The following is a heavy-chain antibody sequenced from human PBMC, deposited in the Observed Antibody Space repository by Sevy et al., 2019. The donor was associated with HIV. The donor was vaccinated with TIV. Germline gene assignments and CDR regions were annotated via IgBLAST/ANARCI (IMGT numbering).Heavy chain of an antibody. J-gene: IGHJ4*02. CDR3: ARDHEFYDYGDYGPTFFPDY. CDR1: GFTFNTYS. D-gene: IGHD4-17*01. V-gene: IGHV3-48*01. CDR2: ISSSATTI. Sequence: GGSLRLSCAASGFTFNTYSMNWIRQAPGKGLEWVSYISSSATTIYYAESVRGRFTISRDNAGNSLYLQMNSLRAEDTAVYYCARDHEFYDYGDYGPTFFPDYWGQGNLVTVSS.